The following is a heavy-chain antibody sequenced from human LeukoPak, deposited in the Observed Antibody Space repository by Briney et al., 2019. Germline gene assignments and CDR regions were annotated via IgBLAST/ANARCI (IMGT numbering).Heavy chain of an antibody. CDR3: ARDPQIDCSSTSCYTGPRDHVSYGMDV. CDR2: IKQDGGEK. V-gene: IGHV3-7*01. CDR1: GFTFGNYW. D-gene: IGHD2-2*02. J-gene: IGHJ6*02. Sequence: HPGGSLRLSCAASGFTFGNYWMSWARQAPGKGLEWMANIKQDGGEKYYVDSVKGRFTISRDNAKNSLFLQMNSLRAEDTAVYYCARDPQIDCSSTSCYTGPRDHVSYGMDVWGQGTTVTVSS.